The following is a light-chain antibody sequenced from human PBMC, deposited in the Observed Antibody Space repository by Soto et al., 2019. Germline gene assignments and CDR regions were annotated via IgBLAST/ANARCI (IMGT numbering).Light chain of an antibody. CDR1: QSVSSSY. CDR2: GAS. J-gene: IGKJ2*01. Sequence: EIVLTQSPGTLSLSPGERATLSCRASQSVSSSYLAWYQQKPGQAPRLLIYGASSRATGIPDRFSGSGSGTDLTLTISSLQSEDFAVYYCQQYNNWPPGYTFGQGTKLDIK. V-gene: IGKV3-20*01. CDR3: QQYNNWPPGYT.